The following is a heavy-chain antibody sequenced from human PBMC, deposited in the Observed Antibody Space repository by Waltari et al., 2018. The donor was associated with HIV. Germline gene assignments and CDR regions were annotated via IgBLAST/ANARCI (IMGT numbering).Heavy chain of an antibody. J-gene: IGHJ4*02. CDR2: INPNSGDT. V-gene: IGHV1-2*02. Sequence: QVQLVQSGAEVKSPGDSVKVSCKASGYTFTGYYIHWVRQAPGQGLEWMGSINPNSGDTNYAQKCQGRVIMTRDTSINTVYMELSRLTSDDTAVYYCTRVGFGSGTYYFPGGYWGQGTLVTVSS. CDR3: TRVGFGSGTYYFPGGY. D-gene: IGHD3-10*01. CDR1: GYTFTGYY.